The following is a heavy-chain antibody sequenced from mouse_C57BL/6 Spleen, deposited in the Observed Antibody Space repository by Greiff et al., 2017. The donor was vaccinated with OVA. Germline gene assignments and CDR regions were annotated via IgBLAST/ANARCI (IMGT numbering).Heavy chain of an antibody. Sequence: QVQLQQSGAELVKPGASVKISCKASGYAFSSYWMNWVKQRPGKGLEWIGHIYPGDGDTNYNGKFKGKATLTADKSSSTAYMQLSSLTSEDSAVYFGARLGGSCPFDYWGQGTTLTVSS. J-gene: IGHJ2*01. CDR3: ARLGGSCPFDY. CDR1: GYAFSSYW. D-gene: IGHD1-1*01. CDR2: IYPGDGDT. V-gene: IGHV1-80*01.